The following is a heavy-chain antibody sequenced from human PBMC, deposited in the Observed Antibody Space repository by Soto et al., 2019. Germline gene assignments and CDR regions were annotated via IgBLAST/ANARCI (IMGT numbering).Heavy chain of an antibody. Sequence: GGSLRLSCAASGFTFSSYGMNWVRQAPGKGLEWVAVIWYDGSNKYYADSVKGRFTISRDNSKNTLYLQMNSLGAEDTAVYYCARDGYREYYFDYWGQGTLVTVSS. CDR1: GFTFSSYG. CDR3: ARDGYREYYFDY. D-gene: IGHD6-13*01. CDR2: IWYDGSNK. J-gene: IGHJ4*02. V-gene: IGHV3-33*01.